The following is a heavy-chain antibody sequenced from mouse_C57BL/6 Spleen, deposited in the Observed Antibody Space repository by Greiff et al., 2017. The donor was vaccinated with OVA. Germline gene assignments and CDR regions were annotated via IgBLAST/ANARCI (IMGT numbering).Heavy chain of an antibody. J-gene: IGHJ4*01. Sequence: EVNVVESGGGLVKPGGSLKLSCAASGFTFSSYAMSWVRQTPEKRLEWVATISDGGSYTYYPDNVKGRFTISRDNAKNNLYLQMSHLKSEDTAMYYCAREGSYYAMDYWGQGTSVTVSS. CDR1: GFTFSSYA. V-gene: IGHV5-4*01. CDR2: ISDGGSYT. CDR3: AREGSYYAMDY.